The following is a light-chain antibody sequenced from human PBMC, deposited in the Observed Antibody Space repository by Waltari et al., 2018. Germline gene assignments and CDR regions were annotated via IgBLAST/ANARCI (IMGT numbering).Light chain of an antibody. CDR2: SDS. J-gene: IGLJ1*01. CDR3: QVWDANTDPGV. V-gene: IGLV3-21*01. CDR1: TIERKS. Sequence: SYVLTQPPSVAAAPGETARVTCGGNTIERKSVHWYQQKPGQAPVFVISSDSDRPSGIPERCSGCNSGDTATLTISRVEAGDEADYYCQVWDANTDPGVFGTGTEVTVL.